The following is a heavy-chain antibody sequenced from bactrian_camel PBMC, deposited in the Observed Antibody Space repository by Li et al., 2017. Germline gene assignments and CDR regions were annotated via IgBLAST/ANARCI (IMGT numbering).Heavy chain of an antibody. D-gene: IGHD4*01. Sequence: HVQLVESGGGSVQAGGSLRLSCTASGFTFDDSDMGWYRQAPGYECELVSTISSDGSTSYADSVKGRFTISRDNAKNTVYLQMNSLKSEDTALYYCALNFGLATMRFDVWGQGTQVTVS. CDR1: GFTFDDSD. J-gene: IGHJ4*01. V-gene: IGHV3S55*01. CDR3: ALNFGLATMRFDV. CDR2: ISSDGST.